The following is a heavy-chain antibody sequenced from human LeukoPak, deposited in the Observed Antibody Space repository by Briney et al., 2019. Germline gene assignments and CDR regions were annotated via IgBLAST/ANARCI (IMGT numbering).Heavy chain of an antibody. J-gene: IGHJ4*02. Sequence: GGSLRLSCAASGFTFSSYSMNWVRQAPGEGLEWVSYISSSTSTIYYADSVKGRFTISRDNAKNSLYLQMNSLRAEDTAVYSCVSVVPSSGLIGYWGQGTLVTVSS. V-gene: IGHV3-48*01. CDR1: GFTFSSYS. CDR3: VSVVPSSGLIGY. D-gene: IGHD6-19*01. CDR2: ISSSTSTI.